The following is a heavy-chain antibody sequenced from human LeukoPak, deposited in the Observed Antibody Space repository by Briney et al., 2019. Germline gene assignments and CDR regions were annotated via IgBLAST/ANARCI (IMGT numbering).Heavy chain of an antibody. CDR3: AKEPHDFWSGYYAYFDY. CDR1: GFTFSSYS. J-gene: IGHJ4*02. Sequence: PGGSLRPSCAASGFTFSSYSMNWVRQAPGKGLEWVAFIRYDGSNKYYADSVKGRFTISRDNSKNTLYLQMNSLRAEDTAVYYCAKEPHDFWSGYYAYFDYWGQGTLVTVSS. V-gene: IGHV3-30*02. D-gene: IGHD3-3*01. CDR2: IRYDGSNK.